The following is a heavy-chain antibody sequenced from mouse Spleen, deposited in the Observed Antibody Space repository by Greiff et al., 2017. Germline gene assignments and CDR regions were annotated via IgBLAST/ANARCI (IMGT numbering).Heavy chain of an antibody. D-gene: IGHD1-1*01. CDR2: IDPEDGET. Sequence: VQLKESGAELVKPGASVKLSCTASGFNIKDYYMHWVKQRTEQGLEWIGRIDPEDGETKYAPKFQGKATITADTSSNTAYLQLSSLTSEDTAVYYCAREASHYYGSSYYFDYWGQGTTLTVSS. V-gene: IGHV14-2*01. CDR3: AREASHYYGSSYYFDY. CDR1: GFNIKDYY. J-gene: IGHJ2*01.